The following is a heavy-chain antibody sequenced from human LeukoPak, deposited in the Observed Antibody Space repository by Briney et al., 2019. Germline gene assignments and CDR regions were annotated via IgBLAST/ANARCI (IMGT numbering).Heavy chain of an antibody. D-gene: IGHD3-16*02. CDR2: IWSDGSSD. Sequence: GRSLRLSCVASGFVFSDYGMHWVRQAPGMGLEWVAVIWSDGSSDRYAASVKGRFTISKDNSRNTLYLQTSSLRDDDTAVYYCARVQSPSFYDMDVWGQGTTVIVS. CDR3: ARVQSPSFYDMDV. CDR1: GFVFSDYG. V-gene: IGHV3-33*01. J-gene: IGHJ6*02.